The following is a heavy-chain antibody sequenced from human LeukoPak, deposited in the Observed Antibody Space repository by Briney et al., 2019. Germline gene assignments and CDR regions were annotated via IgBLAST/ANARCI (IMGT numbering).Heavy chain of an antibody. J-gene: IGHJ4*02. Sequence: SETLSLTCAVSGGSISSRNWWSWVRQPPGKGLEWIGEIYHSGSTNYNPSLKSRVTISVDKSKNQFSLKLSSVTAADTAVYYCARDGFRTPYYFDYWGQGILVTVSS. CDR1: GGSISSRNW. CDR3: ARDGFRTPYYFDY. CDR2: IYHSGST. D-gene: IGHD1-14*01. V-gene: IGHV4-4*02.